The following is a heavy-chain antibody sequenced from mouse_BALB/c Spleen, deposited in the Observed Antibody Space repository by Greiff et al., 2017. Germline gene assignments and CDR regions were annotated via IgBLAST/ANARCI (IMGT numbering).Heavy chain of an antibody. CDR2: ISSGGST. CDR1: GFTFSSYA. D-gene: IGHD2-3*01. J-gene: IGHJ4*01. CDR3: ARVDGYYAMDY. V-gene: IGHV5-6-5*01. Sequence: EVQLVESGGGLVKPGGSLKLSCAASGFTFSSYAMSWVRQTPEKRLEWVASISSGGSTYYPDSVKVRFTISRDNARNILYLQMSSLRSEDTAMYYCARVDGYYAMDYWGQGTSVTVSS.